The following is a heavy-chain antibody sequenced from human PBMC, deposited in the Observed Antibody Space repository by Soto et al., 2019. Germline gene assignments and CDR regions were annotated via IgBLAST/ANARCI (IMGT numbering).Heavy chain of an antibody. CDR1: GFTLTTYA. Sequence: EVQLLESGGGLVQPGGSLRLSCAASGFTLTTYAMSWALQAPGKGLEWVSTISGRGGSTYYADSVKGRFTMSRDNSKNPLYLQTTSLRAEDTAVYNCATAQYSNAMDVWGQRTTVNVSS. CDR3: ATAQYSNAMDV. D-gene: IGHD6-13*01. V-gene: IGHV3-23*01. CDR2: ISGRGGST. J-gene: IGHJ6*02.